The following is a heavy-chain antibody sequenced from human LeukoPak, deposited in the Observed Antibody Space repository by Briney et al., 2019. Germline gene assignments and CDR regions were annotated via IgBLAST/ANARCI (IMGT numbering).Heavy chain of an antibody. Sequence: GASVTVSCKASGYTFTGHFIQWVRQAPGQGPEWMGRIDPNNGGTNYAQKFQGRVTTTRDTSISTAYMKLSSLRSDDTAVYYCARGSDSGTPRWFDPWGQGTLVTV. D-gene: IGHD1-26*01. CDR3: ARGSDSGTPRWFDP. CDR1: GYTFTGHF. CDR2: IDPNNGGT. J-gene: IGHJ5*02. V-gene: IGHV1-2*06.